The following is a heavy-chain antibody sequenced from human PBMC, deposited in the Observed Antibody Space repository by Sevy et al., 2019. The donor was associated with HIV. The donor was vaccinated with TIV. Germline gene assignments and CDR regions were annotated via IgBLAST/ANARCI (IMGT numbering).Heavy chain of an antibody. Sequence: GSLRLSCTTSGFTFDDYAMSWFRQAPGKGLEWVAFITRNSYEAYGGTTEYAASVKGRFIISRDDSKSIAYLQMNSLKTEDTAVYYCSRGLATADTPEYYFDYWGQGNLVTVSS. CDR3: SRGLATADTPEYYFDY. D-gene: IGHD5-12*01. V-gene: IGHV3-49*03. J-gene: IGHJ4*02. CDR2: ITRNSYEAYGGTT. CDR1: GFTFDDYA.